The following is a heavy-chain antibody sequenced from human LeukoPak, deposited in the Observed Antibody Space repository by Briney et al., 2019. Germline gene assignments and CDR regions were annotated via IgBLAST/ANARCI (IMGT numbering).Heavy chain of an antibody. CDR3: ARGGNWNDVVY. J-gene: IGHJ4*02. Sequence: GGSLRLACAASGFTFSSYSMNGVRQAPGKGLEWVSSISSSSSYIYYADSVKGRFTISRDNAKNSLYLQMNSLRAEDTAVYYCARGGNWNDVVYWGQGTLVTVSS. CDR2: ISSSSSYI. D-gene: IGHD1-1*01. V-gene: IGHV3-21*01. CDR1: GFTFSSYS.